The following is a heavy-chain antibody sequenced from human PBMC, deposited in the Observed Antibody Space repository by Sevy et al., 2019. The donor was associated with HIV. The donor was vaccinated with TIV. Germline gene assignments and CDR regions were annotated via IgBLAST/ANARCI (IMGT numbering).Heavy chain of an antibody. D-gene: IGHD3-10*01. J-gene: IGHJ6*02. CDR3: AKDSSGSGRTGGMDV. CDR2: ISYDGSNK. V-gene: IGHV3-30*18. Sequence: GGSLRLSCAASGFTFSSYGMHWVRQAPGKGLEWVAVISYDGSNKYYADSVKGRFTISRDNSKNTLYLQMNSLRAEVAAVYYCAKDSSGSGRTGGMDVWGQGTTVTVSS. CDR1: GFTFSSYG.